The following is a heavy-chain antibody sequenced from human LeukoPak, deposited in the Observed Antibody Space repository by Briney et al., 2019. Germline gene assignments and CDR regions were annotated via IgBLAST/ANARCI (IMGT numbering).Heavy chain of an antibody. D-gene: IGHD2-15*01. CDR2: IYPGDSDT. V-gene: IGHV5-51*01. CDR3: ARLTDCSGGSCYPRAGFDY. CDR1: GYSFTSYW. Sequence: GESLKISCKGSGYSFTSYWIGWVRQMPGKGLEWMGIIYPGDSDTRYSPSFQGQVTISADKSISTAYLQWSSLKASDTAMYYCARLTDCSGGSCYPRAGFDYWGQGTLVTVSS. J-gene: IGHJ4*02.